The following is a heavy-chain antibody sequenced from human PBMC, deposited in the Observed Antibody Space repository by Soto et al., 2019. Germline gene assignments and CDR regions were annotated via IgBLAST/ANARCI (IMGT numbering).Heavy chain of an antibody. V-gene: IGHV3-23*01. CDR1: GFTFNNYA. Sequence: PGGSLRLSCAASGFTFNNYAMNWVRQAPGKGLEWVATISGTGGSTYYADSVKGRFTISRDNSKNTLYLQMNSLRAEDTAVYYCAKCFSRNDAFDIWGQGTMVTVSS. CDR3: AKCFSRNDAFDI. CDR2: ISGTGGST. J-gene: IGHJ3*02.